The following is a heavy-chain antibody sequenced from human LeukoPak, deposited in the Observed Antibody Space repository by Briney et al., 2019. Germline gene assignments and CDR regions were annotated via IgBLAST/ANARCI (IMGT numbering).Heavy chain of an antibody. Sequence: GASVKVSCKASGYTFTSYDINWVRQAPGQGLEWMGWINPNSGGTNYAQKFQGRVTMTRDTSISTAYMELSRLRSDDTAVYYCARGLDAFDIWGQGTMVTVSS. V-gene: IGHV1-2*02. CDR3: ARGLDAFDI. CDR2: INPNSGGT. J-gene: IGHJ3*02. CDR1: GYTFTSYD.